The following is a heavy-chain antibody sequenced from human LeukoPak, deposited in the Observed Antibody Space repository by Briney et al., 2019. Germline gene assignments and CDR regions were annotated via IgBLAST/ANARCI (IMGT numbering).Heavy chain of an antibody. CDR1: GGTFSSYA. J-gene: IGHJ5*02. Sequence: ASVKVSCKASGGTFSSYAISWVRQAPGQGLEWMGRIIPILGIANYAQKFQGRVTITADKSTSTAYMELSSLRSEDTAVYYCARVSRYSGSHLPSDENWFDPWGQGTLVTVSS. CDR2: IIPILGIA. CDR3: ARVSRYSGSHLPSDENWFDP. V-gene: IGHV1-69*04. D-gene: IGHD1-26*01.